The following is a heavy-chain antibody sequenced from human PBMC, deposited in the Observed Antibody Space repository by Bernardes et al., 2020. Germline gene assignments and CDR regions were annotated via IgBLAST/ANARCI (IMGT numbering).Heavy chain of an antibody. CDR2: IYYSGST. Sequence: ETLSLTCTVSGGSISSYYWSWIRQPPGKGLEWIGYIYYSGSTNYNPSLKSRVTISVDTSKNQFSLKLSSVTAADTAVYYCARQGPLGYFDLWGRGTLVTVSS. CDR3: ARQGPLGYFDL. CDR1: GGSISSYY. J-gene: IGHJ2*01. V-gene: IGHV4-59*01.